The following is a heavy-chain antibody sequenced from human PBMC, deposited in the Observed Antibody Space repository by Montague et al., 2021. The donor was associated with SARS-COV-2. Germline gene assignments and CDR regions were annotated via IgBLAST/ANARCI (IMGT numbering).Heavy chain of an antibody. V-gene: IGHV3-48*03. CDR3: ARDGRFGELDY. Sequence: SLRLSCPASGFTFSTYEMNWVRQAPGKGLEWVSYISSSGSTIYYADSVKGRFTISRDNVKNSLYLQMNSLRAEDTAVYYCARDGRFGELDYWGQGTLVTVPT. D-gene: IGHD3-10*01. J-gene: IGHJ4*02. CDR2: ISSSGSTI. CDR1: GFTFSTYE.